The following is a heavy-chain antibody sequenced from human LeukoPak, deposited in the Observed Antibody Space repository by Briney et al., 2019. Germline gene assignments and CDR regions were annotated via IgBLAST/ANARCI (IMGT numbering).Heavy chain of an antibody. CDR1: GGTFSSYA. J-gene: IGHJ3*02. V-gene: IGHV1-69*13. CDR2: IIPIFGTA. CDR3: AGASSIAARPAALDI. D-gene: IGHD6-6*01. Sequence: SVKVSCKASGGTFSSYAISWVRQAPEQGLEWMGGIIPIFGTANYAQKFQGRVTITADESTSTAYMELSSLRSEDTAVYYCAGASSIAARPAALDIWGQGTMVTVSS.